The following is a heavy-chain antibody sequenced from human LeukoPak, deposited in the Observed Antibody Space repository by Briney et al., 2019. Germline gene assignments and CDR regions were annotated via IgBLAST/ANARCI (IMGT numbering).Heavy chain of an antibody. V-gene: IGHV1-69*13. Sequence: GASVKVSCTASGGTFNNFAISWVRQAPGQGLEWVGGIIPMSGTANYAQKFQGRVTITADESTSTAYMELSSLRSEDTAIYYCASPVKYYDTWSGYPPFDYWGQGTLVTVSS. J-gene: IGHJ4*02. CDR1: GGTFNNFA. D-gene: IGHD3-3*01. CDR2: IIPMSGTA. CDR3: ASPVKYYDTWSGYPPFDY.